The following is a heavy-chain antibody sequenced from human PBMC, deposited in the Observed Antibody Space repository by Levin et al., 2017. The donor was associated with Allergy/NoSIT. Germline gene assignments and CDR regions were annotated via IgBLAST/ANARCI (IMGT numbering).Heavy chain of an antibody. V-gene: IGHV3-30*18. D-gene: IGHD6-13*01. CDR1: GFSFSSFG. CDR2: ISYDGNDA. CDR3: AKELGLGTSSWALDD. Sequence: GGSLRLSCAASGFSFSSFGMHWVRQAPGKGLEWIAVISYDGNDAYYADSVKGRFTISRDNPKNTLLLQMNSLRTEDTAVYYCAKELGLGTSSWALDDWGQGTLVIVSS. J-gene: IGHJ4*02.